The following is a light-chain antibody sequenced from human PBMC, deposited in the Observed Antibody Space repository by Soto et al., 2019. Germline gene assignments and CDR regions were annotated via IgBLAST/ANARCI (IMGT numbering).Light chain of an antibody. V-gene: IGLV2-18*02. J-gene: IGLJ1*01. Sequence: QCALTQPPSVSGSPGQSVTISCTGTSSDVGSNNRVSWYQQPPGTAPKLMIYEVSNRPSGVPDRFSGSKSGNTASLTISGLRAEDEADYYCTSYTSSTTPCVFGTGTKVTVL. CDR3: TSYTSSTTPCV. CDR2: EVS. CDR1: SSDVGSNNR.